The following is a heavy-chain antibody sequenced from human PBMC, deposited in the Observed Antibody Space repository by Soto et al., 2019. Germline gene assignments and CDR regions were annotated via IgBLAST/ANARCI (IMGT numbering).Heavy chain of an antibody. Sequence: SETLSLTCTVSGGSISSGDYYWSWIRQPPGKGLEWIGYIYYSGSTYYNPSLKSRVTISVDTSKNQFSLKLSSVTAADTAVYYCARYQAQQLVLDYWGQGTLVTVSS. CDR3: ARYQAQQLVLDY. J-gene: IGHJ4*02. CDR2: IYYSGST. V-gene: IGHV4-30-4*01. CDR1: GGSISSGDYY. D-gene: IGHD6-13*01.